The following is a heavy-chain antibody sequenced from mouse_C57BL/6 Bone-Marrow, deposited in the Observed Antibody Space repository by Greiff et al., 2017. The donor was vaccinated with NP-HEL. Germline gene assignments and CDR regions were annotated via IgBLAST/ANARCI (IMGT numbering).Heavy chain of an antibody. J-gene: IGHJ2*01. CDR1: GYTFTSYW. Sequence: QVQLQQPGAELVRPGTSVKLSCKASGYTFTSYWMPWVKQRPGQGLEWIGVIDPSDSYTNYNQKFKGKATLTVDTSSSTAYMQLSSLTSEDSAVYYCAREVSDYWGQGTTLTVSS. CDR2: IDPSDSYT. V-gene: IGHV1-59*01. CDR3: AREVSDY.